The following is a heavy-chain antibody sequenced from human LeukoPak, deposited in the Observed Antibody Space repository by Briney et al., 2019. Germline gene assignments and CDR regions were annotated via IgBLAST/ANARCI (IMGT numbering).Heavy chain of an antibody. D-gene: IGHD3-10*01. CDR1: GFTFSSNW. J-gene: IGHJ6*02. V-gene: IGHV3-74*01. CDR2: INNDGSGA. CDR3: AVPRIGNYYGMDV. Sequence: GGSLRLSCAASGFTFSSNWMHWVRQAPGKGLVWVSRINNDGSGAIYADSVKGRFTISRDNAKNTLYLQMNSLRAEDTAVYYCAVPRIGNYYGMDVWAKGPRSPSP.